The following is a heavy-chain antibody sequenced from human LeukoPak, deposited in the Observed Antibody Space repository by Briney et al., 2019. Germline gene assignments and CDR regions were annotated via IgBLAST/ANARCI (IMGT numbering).Heavy chain of an antibody. Sequence: SENLSRNCAVYGGSFSGYYWSWIRQPPGKGLEWIGEINHSGSTNYNPSLKSRVTISVDTSKNQFSLKLSSVTAADTAVYYCARGRGATFGYWGQGTLVTVSS. CDR2: INHSGST. CDR3: ARGRGATFGY. J-gene: IGHJ4*02. D-gene: IGHD3-10*01. CDR1: GGSFSGYY. V-gene: IGHV4-34*01.